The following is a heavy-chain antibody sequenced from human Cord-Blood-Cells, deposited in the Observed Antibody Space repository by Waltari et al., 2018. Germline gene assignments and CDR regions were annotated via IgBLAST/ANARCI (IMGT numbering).Heavy chain of an antibody. J-gene: IGHJ4*02. Sequence: QLQLQESGPGLVKPSETLSLTCTVSGGSISSSSYYWGWIRQPPGKGLEWIGSSYYSGSTYYNPSLKSRVTISVDTSKNQFSMKLSSVTAADTAVYYCATRLITGTDYWGQGTLVTVSS. CDR3: ATRLITGTDY. D-gene: IGHD1-20*01. V-gene: IGHV4-39*01. CDR1: GGSISSSSYY. CDR2: SYYSGST.